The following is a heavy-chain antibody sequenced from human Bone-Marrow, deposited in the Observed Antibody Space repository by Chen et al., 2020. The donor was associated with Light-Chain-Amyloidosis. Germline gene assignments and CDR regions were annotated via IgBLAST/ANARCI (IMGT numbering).Heavy chain of an antibody. CDR3: ARGGAKGYSYGFYFTAPLDY. D-gene: IGHD5-18*01. V-gene: IGHV3-66*01. CDR2: IYSGGST. J-gene: IGHJ4*02. Sequence: EVQLVESGGGLVQPGGSLRLSCAASGFTVSSNYMSWVRQAPGKGLEWVSVIYSGGSTYYADSVKGRFTISRDNSKNTLYLQMNSLRAEDTAVYYCARGGAKGYSYGFYFTAPLDYWGQGTLVTVSS. CDR1: GFTVSSNY.